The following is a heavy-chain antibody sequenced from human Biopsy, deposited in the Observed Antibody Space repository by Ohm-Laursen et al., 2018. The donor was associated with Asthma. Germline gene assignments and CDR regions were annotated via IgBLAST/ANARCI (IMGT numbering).Heavy chain of an antibody. CDR1: GFTFDDYA. CDR3: VKDIRLQLWGFDS. J-gene: IGHJ4*02. D-gene: IGHD6-13*01. Sequence: SSLRLSCTASGFTFDDYAMHWVRQAPGKGLEWVSGVSWNSGSIDYADSVEGRFTISRDNAKNSLYLQMNSLRGADTALYYCVKDIRLQLWGFDSWGQGTLVTVSS. CDR2: VSWNSGSI. V-gene: IGHV3-9*01.